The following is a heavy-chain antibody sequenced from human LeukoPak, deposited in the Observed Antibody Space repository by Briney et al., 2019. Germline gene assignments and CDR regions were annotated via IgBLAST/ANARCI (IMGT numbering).Heavy chain of an antibody. Sequence: GGSLRLSCAASGFTFSTYARSWVRQAPEQGLEWVSSISGSSTGWITYYADYVKGRFTISRDNSKNTLYLQMNSLRAEDTAVYYCAKASPHGGEPYWGQGTLVTVSS. D-gene: IGHD1-14*01. V-gene: IGHV3-23*01. J-gene: IGHJ4*02. CDR3: AKASPHGGEPY. CDR1: GFTFSTYA. CDR2: ISGSSTGWIT.